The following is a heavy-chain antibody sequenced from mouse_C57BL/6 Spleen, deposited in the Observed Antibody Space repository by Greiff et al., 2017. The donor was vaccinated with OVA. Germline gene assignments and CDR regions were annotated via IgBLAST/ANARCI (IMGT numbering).Heavy chain of an antibody. J-gene: IGHJ3*01. CDR1: GYTFTSYG. V-gene: IGHV1-81*01. Sequence: QVHVKQSGAELARPGASVKLSCKASGYTFTSYGISWVKQRTGQGLEWIGEIYPRSGNTYYNEKFKGKATLTADKSSRTAYMELRSLTSEDSAVYFCARRDYEEGFAYWGQGTLVTVSA. CDR2: IYPRSGNT. CDR3: ARRDYEEGFAY. D-gene: IGHD2-4*01.